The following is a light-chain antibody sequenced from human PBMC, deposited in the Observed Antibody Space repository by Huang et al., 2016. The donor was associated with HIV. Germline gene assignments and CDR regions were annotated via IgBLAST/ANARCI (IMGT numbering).Light chain of an antibody. V-gene: IGKV3-11*01. CDR1: QSVNSY. CDR2: DAS. J-gene: IGKJ5*01. CDR3: QQRNNWPPIT. Sequence: ETVLTQSPATLSLSPGERVTLSCRASQSVNSYLAWYQQKPGQAPRLLIYDASSRAPGIPARFSGSGSGTDFTLTISSLEPEDFAVYYCQQRNNWPPITFGQGTRLEIK.